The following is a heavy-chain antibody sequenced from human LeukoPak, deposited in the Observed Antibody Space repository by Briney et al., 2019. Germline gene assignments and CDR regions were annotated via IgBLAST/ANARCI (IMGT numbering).Heavy chain of an antibody. D-gene: IGHD3-10*01. CDR2: IKSKTDGGTT. J-gene: IGHJ4*02. Sequence: PGGSLRLSCAASGFTFSNAWMSWVRQAPGKGLEWVGHIKSKTDGGTTDYAAPVKGRFTISRDDSKNTLYLQMNSLKTEDTAVYYCTTSGYYYGSGSYSPYYFDYWGQGTLVTVSS. V-gene: IGHV3-15*01. CDR1: GFTFSNAW. CDR3: TTSGYYYGSGSYSPYYFDY.